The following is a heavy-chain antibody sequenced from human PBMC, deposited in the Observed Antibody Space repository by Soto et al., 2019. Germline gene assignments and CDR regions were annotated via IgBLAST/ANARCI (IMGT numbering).Heavy chain of an antibody. V-gene: IGHV3-53*01. D-gene: IGHD4-17*01. J-gene: IGHJ2*01. Sequence: PGGSLRLSCAASGLTVTNKYMTWVRPAPGKGLEWVSVIYSGGSTSYADSVKGRFTIYRDNSKNILYLQMNSLRAEDTAVYYCARVDYGDYGWYFDLWGRGTLVTVSS. CDR1: GLTVTNKY. CDR3: ARVDYGDYGWYFDL. CDR2: IYSGGST.